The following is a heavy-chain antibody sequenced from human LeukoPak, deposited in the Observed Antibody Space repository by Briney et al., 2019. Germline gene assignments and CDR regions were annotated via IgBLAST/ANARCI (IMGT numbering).Heavy chain of an antibody. J-gene: IGHJ3*02. CDR1: RFTHRRNY. CDR3: ARSRYLDWGGAFDM. Sequence: RGSLSLSLAASRFTHRRNYLTGVRQAPGKGVAGVSVIYSGGSTYYADSVKGRFSLSKYESKNTVYLQLNSLRGEDTAIYYCARSRYLDWGGAFDMWGQGTMVTVSS. V-gene: IGHV3-66*01. D-gene: IGHD3-9*01. CDR2: IYSGGST.